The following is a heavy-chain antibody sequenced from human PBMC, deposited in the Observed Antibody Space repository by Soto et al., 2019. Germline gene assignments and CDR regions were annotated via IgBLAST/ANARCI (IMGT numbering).Heavy chain of an antibody. CDR1: GFTFSSYA. CDR3: VKEMGRSLWFGELFQLGDY. J-gene: IGHJ4*02. D-gene: IGHD3-10*01. Sequence: GSLKISCSASGFTFSSYAMHWVRQAPGKGLEYVSAISSNGGSTYYADSVKGRFTISRDNSKNTLYLQMSSLRAEDTAVYYCVKEMGRSLWFGELFQLGDYWGQGALVTVSS. CDR2: ISSNGGST. V-gene: IGHV3-64D*06.